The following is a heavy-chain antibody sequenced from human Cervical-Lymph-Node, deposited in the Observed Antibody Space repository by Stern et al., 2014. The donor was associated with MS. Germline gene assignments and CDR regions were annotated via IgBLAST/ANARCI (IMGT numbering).Heavy chain of an antibody. CDR1: GFTFSNAW. CDR2: MKSKTDGGTT. J-gene: IGHJ6*02. V-gene: IGHV3-15*01. Sequence: VQLVQSGGGFVKPGGSLRLSCAASGFTFSNAWMSWVRQAPGKGLEWVGRMKSKTDGGTTDYAAPVKGRFTISRDDSKNTLYLQMNSLKTEDTAVYYCTPDYHYYGMDVWGQGTTVTVSS. CDR3: TPDYHYYGMDV.